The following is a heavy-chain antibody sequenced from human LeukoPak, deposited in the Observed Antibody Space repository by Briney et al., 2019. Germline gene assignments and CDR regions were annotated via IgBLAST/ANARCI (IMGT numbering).Heavy chain of an antibody. CDR2: ISGSGGST. CDR3: ARVRYSSSWNYMDV. CDR1: GFTFSSYA. D-gene: IGHD6-13*01. Sequence: GGSLRLSCAASGFTFSSYAMSWVRQAPGKGLEWVSAISGSGGSTYYADSVKGRFTISRDNSKNTLYLQMNSLRAEDTAVYYCARVRYSSSWNYMDVWGKGTTVTVSS. V-gene: IGHV3-23*01. J-gene: IGHJ6*03.